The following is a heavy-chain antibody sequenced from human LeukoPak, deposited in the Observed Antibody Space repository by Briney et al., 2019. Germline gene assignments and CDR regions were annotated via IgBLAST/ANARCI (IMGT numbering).Heavy chain of an antibody. D-gene: IGHD3-16*02. CDR2: IIPIFGTA. Sequence: GASVKVSCKASGGTFSNHAVSWVRQAPGQGLEWMGGIIPIFGTANYAQKFQGRVTMTRDTSTSTVYMELSSLRSEDTAVYYCARATVWGSYLYFDYWGQGTLVTVSS. CDR3: ARATVWGSYLYFDY. V-gene: IGHV1-69*05. CDR1: GGTFSNHA. J-gene: IGHJ4*02.